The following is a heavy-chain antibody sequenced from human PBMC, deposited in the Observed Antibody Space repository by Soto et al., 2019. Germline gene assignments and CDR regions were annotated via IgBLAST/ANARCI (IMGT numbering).Heavy chain of an antibody. CDR1: GFTFNIFA. V-gene: IGHV3-23*01. D-gene: IGHD1-20*01. CDR3: AKDRMDHNSVWDPFDV. Sequence: PGGSLRLSCAASGFTFNIFAMTWVRQAPGRGLQWVSSIGSPDETYYADSVRGRFTISRDNSRKMLFLQMNSLRTDDTAVYYCAKDRMDHNSVWDPFDVWGPGTVVTVSS. J-gene: IGHJ3*01. CDR2: IGSPDET.